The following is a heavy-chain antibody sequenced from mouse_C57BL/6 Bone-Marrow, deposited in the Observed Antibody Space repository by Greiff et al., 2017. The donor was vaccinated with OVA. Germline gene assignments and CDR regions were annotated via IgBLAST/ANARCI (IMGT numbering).Heavy chain of an antibody. Sequence: EVQLQESGAGLVKPGGSLKLSCAASGFTFSSYAMSWVRQTPEKRLEWVAYISSGGDYIYYADTVKGRFTISRDNARNTLYLQMSSLKSEDTAMYYCTRDGYYYGSRYFDVWGTGTTVTVSS. D-gene: IGHD1-1*01. CDR1: GFTFSSYA. J-gene: IGHJ1*03. V-gene: IGHV5-9-1*02. CDR2: ISSGGDYI. CDR3: TRDGYYYGSRYFDV.